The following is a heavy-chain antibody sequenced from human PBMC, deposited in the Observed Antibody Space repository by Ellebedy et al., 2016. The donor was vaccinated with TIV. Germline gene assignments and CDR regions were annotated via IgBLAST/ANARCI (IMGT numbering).Heavy chain of an antibody. CDR1: GGSVSSGSYY. CDR2: IYYSGST. D-gene: IGHD3-3*01. CDR3: ARDSDFWSPDY. Sequence: SETLSLTXTVSGGSVSSGSYYWSWIRQPPGKGLEWIGYIYYSGSTNYNPSLKSRVTISVDTSKNQFSLKLSSVTAADTAVYYCARDSDFWSPDYWGQGTLVTVSS. V-gene: IGHV4-61*01. J-gene: IGHJ4*02.